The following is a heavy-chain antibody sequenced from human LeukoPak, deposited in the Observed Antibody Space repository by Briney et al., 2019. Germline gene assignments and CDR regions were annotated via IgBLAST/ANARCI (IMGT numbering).Heavy chain of an antibody. CDR1: RYTFTSYD. D-gene: IGHD3-22*01. CDR3: ARLSQTPDYYSNGGYYYLGY. Sequence: GASVEVSCKASRYTFTSYDINWVREAAGQGLEWMGWMNPNTGRTGFAQKFQGRLTMTRDTSISTAYMELGSLRSEDTAVYYCARLSQTPDYYSNGGYYYLGYWGQGTPVTVSS. CDR2: MNPNTGRT. V-gene: IGHV1-8*01. J-gene: IGHJ4*02.